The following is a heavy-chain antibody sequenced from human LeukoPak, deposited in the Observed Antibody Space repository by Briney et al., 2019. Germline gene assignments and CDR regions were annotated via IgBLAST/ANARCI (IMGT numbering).Heavy chain of an antibody. V-gene: IGHV4-61*01. CDR1: GDSVTSGKYF. J-gene: IGHJ4*02. Sequence: TSETLSLTCTVSGDSVTSGKYFWTWIRQSPGEGLEWIGHMSYSGSTNYNPSLNSRVTISVDTSKEQFSLRLTSVTAADTAVYYCARSGRIGASDSWGQGSLVTVSS. CDR3: ARSGRIGASDS. CDR2: MSYSGST. D-gene: IGHD1-14*01.